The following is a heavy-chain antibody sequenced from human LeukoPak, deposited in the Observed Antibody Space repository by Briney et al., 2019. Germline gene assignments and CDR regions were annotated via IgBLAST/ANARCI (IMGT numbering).Heavy chain of an antibody. Sequence: GGSLRLSCAASGFTFSSYAMSWVRQAPGKGLEWVGRIKSKTDGGTTDYAAPVKGRFTISRDDSKNTLYLQMNSLKTEDTAVYYCTTSVTSSRHKIVVVPAATRMDVWYQWTTVTVSS. V-gene: IGHV3-15*01. CDR1: GFTFSSYA. CDR3: TTSVTSSRHKIVVVPAATRMDV. D-gene: IGHD2-2*01. CDR2: IKSKTDGGTT. J-gene: IGHJ6*02.